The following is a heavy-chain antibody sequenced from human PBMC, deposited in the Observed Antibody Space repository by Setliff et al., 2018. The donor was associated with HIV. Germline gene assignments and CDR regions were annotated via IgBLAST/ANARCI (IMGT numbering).Heavy chain of an antibody. Sequence: ASVKVSCKASGYTFTSYGISWVRQAPGKGLEWMGWISDYNGNTNYAQKLRGRVTMNTDTSTSTAYMELRSMRSDDTAVYSGARDLDSSGYGDDFEIWDQGTMVTVSS. J-gene: IGHJ3*02. D-gene: IGHD3-22*01. V-gene: IGHV1-18*01. CDR3: ARDLDSSGYGDDFEI. CDR2: ISDYNGNT. CDR1: GYTFTSYG.